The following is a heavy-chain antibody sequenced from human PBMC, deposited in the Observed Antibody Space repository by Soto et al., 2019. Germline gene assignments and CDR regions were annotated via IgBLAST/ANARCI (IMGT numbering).Heavy chain of an antibody. Sequence: TLSLSCTVSGGSASSDNYWSCIRQPPGKGLEWIGHIYYSGNTDYNPSLKSRLAISIDTSKNQFSLKLSSVTAADTAVYFCAREGGESSDGLYYFDSWGQGSLVTVSS. CDR2: IYYSGNT. V-gene: IGHV4-30-4*01. J-gene: IGHJ4*02. CDR1: GGSASSDNY. D-gene: IGHD3-16*01. CDR3: AREGGESSDGLYYFDS.